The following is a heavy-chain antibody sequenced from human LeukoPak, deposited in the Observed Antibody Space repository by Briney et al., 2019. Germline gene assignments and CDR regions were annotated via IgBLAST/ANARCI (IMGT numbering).Heavy chain of an antibody. J-gene: IGHJ4*02. CDR1: GFTFSNYA. V-gene: IGHV3-23*01. CDR3: AAPRGYYDSSGYYYDFDY. CDR2: ISTGADGA. D-gene: IGHD3-22*01. Sequence: PGGSLRLSCAASGFTFSNYAMNWVRQAPGKGLEWVSTISTGADGAYYTDSVKGRFTISRDNSKNTLYLQMNSLRAEDTAVYYCAAPRGYYDSSGYYYDFDYWGQGTLVTVSS.